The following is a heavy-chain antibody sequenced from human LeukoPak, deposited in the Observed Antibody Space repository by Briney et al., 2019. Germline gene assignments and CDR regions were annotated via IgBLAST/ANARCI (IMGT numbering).Heavy chain of an antibody. V-gene: IGHV1-69*04. CDR3: ARDHPGIAAAGTWFDP. CDR1: GGTFSSYA. D-gene: IGHD6-13*01. Sequence: ASVKVSCKASGGTFSSYAISWARQAPGQGLEWMGRIIPIFGIANYAQKFQGRVTITADKSTSTAYMELSSLRSEDTAVYYCARDHPGIAAAGTWFDPWGQGTLVTVSS. J-gene: IGHJ5*02. CDR2: IIPIFGIA.